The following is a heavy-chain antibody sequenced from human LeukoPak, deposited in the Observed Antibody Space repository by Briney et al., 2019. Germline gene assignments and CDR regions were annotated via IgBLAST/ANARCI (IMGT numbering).Heavy chain of an antibody. CDR3: AREDYGDYRIDY. Sequence: SETLSLTCAVYGGSFSGYYWSWIRQPPGKGLEWIGEINHSGSTNYNPSLKSRVTISVDTSKNQFSLKLSSVTAAGTAVYYCAREDYGDYRIDYWGQGTLVTVSS. CDR1: GGSFSGYY. CDR2: INHSGST. J-gene: IGHJ4*02. D-gene: IGHD4-17*01. V-gene: IGHV4-34*01.